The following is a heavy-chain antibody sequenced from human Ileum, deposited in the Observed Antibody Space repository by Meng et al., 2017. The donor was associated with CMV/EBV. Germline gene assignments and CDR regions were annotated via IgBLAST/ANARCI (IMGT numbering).Heavy chain of an antibody. J-gene: IGHJ4*02. Sequence: VPLEKPGPGLVKSSQTRSLTCTFSGASLSTGYYYWSWIRQPPGKGPEWIGYIYYSGSTLYNPSLKSPVTISLDKSKNQFSLRLRSVTAADTAVYFCAREGGGWYFDSWGQGTLVTVSS. V-gene: IGHV4-30-4*01. CDR3: AREGGGWYFDS. CDR1: GASLSTGYYY. D-gene: IGHD6-19*01. CDR2: IYYSGST.